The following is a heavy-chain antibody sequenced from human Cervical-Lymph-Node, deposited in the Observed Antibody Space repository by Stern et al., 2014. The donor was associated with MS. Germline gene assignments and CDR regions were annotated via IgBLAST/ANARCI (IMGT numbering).Heavy chain of an antibody. CDR2: ISPGLDSV. D-gene: IGHD6-19*01. Sequence: QVQLVQSGAELKNPGSSVQVPCTTSGGIFISSQITWVRLVPGQELEWMGDISPGLDSVDYAQEFQGRFTLTADDSTNTVYMELTSLQSGDTAMYYCARDGFDSGSALAFWGQGTLVTVSS. CDR1: GGIFISSQ. V-gene: IGHV1-69*01. J-gene: IGHJ4*02. CDR3: ARDGFDSGSALAF.